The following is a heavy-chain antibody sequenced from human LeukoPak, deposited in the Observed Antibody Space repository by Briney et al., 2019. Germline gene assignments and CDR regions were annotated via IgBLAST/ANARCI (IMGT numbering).Heavy chain of an antibody. CDR3: VTRTYYYDSSDYPGDY. CDR1: GGTFSSYA. V-gene: IGHV1-69*13. CDR2: IIPIFGTA. D-gene: IGHD3-22*01. J-gene: IGHJ4*02. Sequence: SVKVSCKASGGTFSSYAISWVRQAPGQGLEWMGGIIPIFGTANYAQKFQGRVTITADESTSTAYMELSSLRSEDTAVYYCVTRTYYYDSSDYPGDYWGQGTLVTVSS.